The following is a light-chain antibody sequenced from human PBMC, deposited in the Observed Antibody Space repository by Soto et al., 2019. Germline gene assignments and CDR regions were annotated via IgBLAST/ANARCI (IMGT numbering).Light chain of an antibody. CDR3: SSHGGSNNPYV. J-gene: IGLJ1*01. Sequence: QSALTQPPSASGSPGQSVAISCTGTSSDIGGYNFVSWYQQHPGKAPKLMIYDVTKRPSGVPDRFSGSKSGKTATLIVSGLQAEDEADYYCSSHGGSNNPYVFGPGTKVTVL. CDR2: DVT. V-gene: IGLV2-8*01. CDR1: SSDIGGYNF.